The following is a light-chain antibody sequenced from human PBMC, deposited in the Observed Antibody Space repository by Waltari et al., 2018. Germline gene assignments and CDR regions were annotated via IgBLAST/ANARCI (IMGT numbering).Light chain of an antibody. CDR2: SNN. Sequence: QSVLTQPPSVSGTPGQRVTISCSGSSANIGRNPVPWYHQLPGTAPKVLIYSNNQRPSGVPDRFAGSKSGTSASLAISGLQSEDEADYYCAAWDDSLTSFVFGSGTTVTVL. V-gene: IGLV1-44*01. CDR3: AAWDDSLTSFV. CDR1: SANIGRNP. J-gene: IGLJ1*01.